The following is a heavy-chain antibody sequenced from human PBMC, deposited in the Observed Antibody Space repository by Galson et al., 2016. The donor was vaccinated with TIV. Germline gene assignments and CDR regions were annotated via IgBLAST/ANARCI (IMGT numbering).Heavy chain of an antibody. CDR2: IDHSGIT. V-gene: IGHV4-38-2*01. J-gene: IGHJ6*02. CDR3: ISEGSTVTMHHYFGMDV. Sequence: ETLSLTCAVSGYSISSGYYWGWVRQPPGKGLEWIGSIDHSGITYSKPSLKSRLTMSVDTSTNLFSLKLTSVTAADPAIYYCISEGSTVTMHHYFGMDVWGQGTTVIVSS. CDR1: GYSISSGYY. D-gene: IGHD4-11*01.